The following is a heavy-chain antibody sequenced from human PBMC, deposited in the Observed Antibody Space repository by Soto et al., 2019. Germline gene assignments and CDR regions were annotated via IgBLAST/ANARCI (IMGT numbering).Heavy chain of an antibody. J-gene: IGHJ6*02. CDR3: AKEVWVTAAYYFAMDV. Sequence: EVQLLESGGDLVHHGGSLRLSCAAAGFTFSNYAMSWVRQAPGKGLEWVSGISNSGDSTYFADSVKARVTISRHNSKKTLFLPMNRLIAEDPATYYCAKEVWVTAAYYFAMDVWGQGTTVTVSS. CDR1: GFTFSNYA. CDR2: ISNSGDST. V-gene: IGHV3-23*01. D-gene: IGHD2-21*02.